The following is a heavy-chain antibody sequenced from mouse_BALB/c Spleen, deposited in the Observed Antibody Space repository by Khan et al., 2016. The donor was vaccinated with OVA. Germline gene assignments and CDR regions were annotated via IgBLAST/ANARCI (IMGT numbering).Heavy chain of an antibody. J-gene: IGHJ1*01. Sequence: QVQLKESGTELVRPGTSVKISCKASGYAFTNYWLGWVKQRPGHGLEWIGNIYPGSGHTYYNEKFKVKATLTADKSSSTAYMQLSSLTSEDSAVDFCARSGGYSYYWYFDVWGAGTTVTVSS. CDR1: GYAFTNYW. CDR3: ARSGGYSYYWYFDV. V-gene: IGHV1-63*01. D-gene: IGHD2-3*01. CDR2: IYPGSGHT.